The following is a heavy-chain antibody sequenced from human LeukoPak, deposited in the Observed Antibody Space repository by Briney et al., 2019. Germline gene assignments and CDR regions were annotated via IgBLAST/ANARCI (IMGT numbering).Heavy chain of an antibody. Sequence: GGSLRLSCAASGFTVSSNYMRWVRQAPGKGLEWVSVIYTGGSTYYADSVKGRFTISRDNAKNSLYLQMNSLRAEDTAVYYCVLGGYDSPYLGFDYWGQGTLVTVSS. CDR3: VLGGYDSPYLGFDY. D-gene: IGHD3-22*01. V-gene: IGHV3-53*01. CDR2: IYTGGST. J-gene: IGHJ4*02. CDR1: GFTVSSNY.